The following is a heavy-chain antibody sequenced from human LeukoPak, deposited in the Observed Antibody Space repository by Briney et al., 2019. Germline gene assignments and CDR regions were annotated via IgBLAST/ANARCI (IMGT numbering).Heavy chain of an antibody. J-gene: IGHJ6*02. CDR3: TTDLNCSGGSCYSPYYYYYGMDV. CDR2: IKSKTDGGTT. V-gene: IGHV3-15*07. Sequence: GGSLRLSCAASGFTFSNAWMNWVRQAPGKGLEWVGRIKSKTDGGTTDYAAPVKGRFTISRDDSKNTLYLQMNSLKTEDTAVYYCTTDLNCSGGSCYSPYYYYYGMDVWGQGTTVTVSS. CDR1: GFTFSNAW. D-gene: IGHD2-15*01.